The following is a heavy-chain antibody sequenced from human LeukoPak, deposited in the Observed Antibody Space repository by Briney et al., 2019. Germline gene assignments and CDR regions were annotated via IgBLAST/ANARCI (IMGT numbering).Heavy chain of an antibody. Sequence: PSETLSLTCTVSGGSISSSSYYWGWIRQPPGKGLEWIGSIYYSGSTYYNPSLKSRVTISVDTSKNQFSLKLSSVTAADTAVYYCASHYDSSGYYYRFDYWGQGTLVTVSS. J-gene: IGHJ4*02. CDR3: ASHYDSSGYYYRFDY. V-gene: IGHV4-39*01. D-gene: IGHD3-22*01. CDR1: GGSISSSSYY. CDR2: IYYSGST.